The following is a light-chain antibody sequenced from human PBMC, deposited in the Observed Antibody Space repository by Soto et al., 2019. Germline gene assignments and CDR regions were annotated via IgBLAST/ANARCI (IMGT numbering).Light chain of an antibody. J-gene: IGLJ2*01. CDR1: SSDVGGYNY. CDR3: GSYAGSNDLV. CDR2: EVT. Sequence: QSALTQPPSASGSPGQSVTISCTGTSSDVGGYNYVSWYQQYPGKAPKLMIYEVTKRPSGVPERFSGSKSGNTAYLTVSGLKAEDVAASYSGSYAGSNDLVFRGRTKLTVL. V-gene: IGLV2-8*01.